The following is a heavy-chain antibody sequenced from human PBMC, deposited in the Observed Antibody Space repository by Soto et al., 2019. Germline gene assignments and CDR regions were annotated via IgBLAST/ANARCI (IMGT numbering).Heavy chain of an antibody. CDR1: GFTFSNAW. CDR2: IKSKTDGGTT. V-gene: IGHV3-15*01. D-gene: IGHD3-3*01. CDR3: TTRITIFGVVKKDYYYYYMDV. Sequence: PGESLKISCAASGFTFSNAWMSWVRQAPGKGLEWVGRIKSKTDGGTTDYAAPVKGRFTISRDDSKNTLYLQMNSLKTEDTAVYYCTTRITIFGVVKKDYYYYYMDVWGKGTTVTVSS. J-gene: IGHJ6*03.